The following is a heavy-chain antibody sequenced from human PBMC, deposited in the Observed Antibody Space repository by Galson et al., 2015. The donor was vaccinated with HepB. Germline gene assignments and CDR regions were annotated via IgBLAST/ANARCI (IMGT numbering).Heavy chain of an antibody. CDR1: GFTFTNYW. V-gene: IGHV3-74*01. CDR3: ARGPVDTDAFDV. J-gene: IGHJ3*01. CDR2: INNDGGRT. D-gene: IGHD5-18*01. Sequence: SLRLSCAGSGFTFTNYWMHWVRQAPGKGLVWVSRINNDGGRTVYADSVQGRFTISRDYAKNTLYLQMYSLRADDTAVYYCARGPVDTDAFDVCGQGTMVTVSS.